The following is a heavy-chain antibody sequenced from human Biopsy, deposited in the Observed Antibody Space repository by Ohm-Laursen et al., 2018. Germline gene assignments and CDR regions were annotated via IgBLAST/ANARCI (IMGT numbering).Heavy chain of an antibody. J-gene: IGHJ2*01. V-gene: IGHV4-59*01. Sequence: ETLSLTCTVSGDSISSYYWSWIRQPPGKGLEWIGYVYYTGSTDYNPSLQSRVTISVDTSKNHFSLRLRSVTPADTAIYYCARDRGFYSDRTVPGYFDLWGRGTLVTVSS. CDR1: GDSISSYY. D-gene: IGHD3-22*01. CDR3: ARDRGFYSDRTVPGYFDL. CDR2: VYYTGST.